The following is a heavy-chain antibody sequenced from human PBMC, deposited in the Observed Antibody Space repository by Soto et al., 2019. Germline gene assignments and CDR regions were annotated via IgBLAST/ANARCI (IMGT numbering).Heavy chain of an antibody. D-gene: IGHD3-3*01. Sequence: GGSLRLSCAASGFTFSSYAMHWVRQAPGKGLEWVAVISYDGSNKYYADSVKSRCTITRDNSKNTLYLQMNSLGAEDTAVFYCGRGGGQYYDLCSGYGFMDDWGQGTLVTVSS. V-gene: IGHV3-30-3*01. CDR3: GRGGGQYYDLCSGYGFMDD. CDR1: GFTFSSYA. CDR2: ISYDGSNK. J-gene: IGHJ4*02.